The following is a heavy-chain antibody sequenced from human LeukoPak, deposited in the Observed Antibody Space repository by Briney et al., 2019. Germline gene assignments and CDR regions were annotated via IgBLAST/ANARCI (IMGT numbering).Heavy chain of an antibody. J-gene: IGHJ5*02. CDR1: GFTFSSYA. Sequence: GGSLRLSCAASGFTFSSYAMSWVRQAPGKGLEWVSAISGSGGSTYCADSVKGRFTISRDNSKNTLYLQMNSLRAEDTAVYYCAKDVFATTAYNWFDPWGQGTLVTVSS. CDR3: AKDVFATTAYNWFDP. CDR2: ISGSGGST. V-gene: IGHV3-23*01. D-gene: IGHD2-21*01.